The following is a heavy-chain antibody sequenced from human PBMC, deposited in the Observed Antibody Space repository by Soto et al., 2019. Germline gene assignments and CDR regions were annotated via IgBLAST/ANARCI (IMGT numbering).Heavy chain of an antibody. Sequence: QVHLQESGPGLVKPSETLSLTCTVSGGSISSSDYYWGWVRQPPGKGLEWIGSISFGVTTYYNQSLKSRLTISIDPSTNQFSLQLSSVTAADTAVYYCATSSVSRLLNHWYFDLWGRGTLVTVSS. V-gene: IGHV4-39*01. J-gene: IGHJ2*01. CDR1: GGSISSSDYY. D-gene: IGHD6-6*01. CDR2: ISFGVTT. CDR3: ATSSVSRLLNHWYFDL.